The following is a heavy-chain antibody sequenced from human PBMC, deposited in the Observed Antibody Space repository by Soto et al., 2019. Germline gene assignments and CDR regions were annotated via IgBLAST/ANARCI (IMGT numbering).Heavy chain of an antibody. CDR1: RYIFTAYF. CDR3: ASIDPGARFYP. CDR2: INPNNGAT. V-gene: IGHV1-2*02. J-gene: IGHJ5*02. Sequence: QVQLVQSGAEVKKPGASVKVSCKAPRYIFTAYFMHWVPQAPGQGLEWMGWINPNNGATHYGLSFKGRVTMTRDTSISTAYMELSSLRSDDTAVYYCASIDPGARFYPWGQGTLVIVSS.